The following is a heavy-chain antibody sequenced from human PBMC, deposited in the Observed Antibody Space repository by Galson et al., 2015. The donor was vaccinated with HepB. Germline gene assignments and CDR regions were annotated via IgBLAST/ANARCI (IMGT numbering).Heavy chain of an antibody. Sequence: SLRLSCAASGFTVSSNYMSWVRQAPGKGLEWVSVIYSGGSTYYADSVKGRFTISRDNSKNTLYLQMNSLRAEDTAVYYCARDRDDSSGYNAFDIWGQGTMVTVSS. D-gene: IGHD3-22*01. CDR3: ARDRDDSSGYNAFDI. J-gene: IGHJ3*02. CDR2: IYSGGST. CDR1: GFTVSSNY. V-gene: IGHV3-66*01.